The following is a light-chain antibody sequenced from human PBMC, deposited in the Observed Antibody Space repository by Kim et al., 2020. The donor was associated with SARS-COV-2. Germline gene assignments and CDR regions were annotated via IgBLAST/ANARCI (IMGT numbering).Light chain of an antibody. CDR3: SSYAGSNNLV. Sequence: QSALTQPPSASGSPGQSVTISCTGTSSDVGGYNHVTWYQQQPGKAPKLMIYEVSKRPSGVPDRFSASKSGNTASLTVSGLQAEDESDYYCSSYAGSNNLVFGAGTKLTVL. CDR2: EVS. J-gene: IGLJ3*02. CDR1: SSDVGGYNH. V-gene: IGLV2-8*01.